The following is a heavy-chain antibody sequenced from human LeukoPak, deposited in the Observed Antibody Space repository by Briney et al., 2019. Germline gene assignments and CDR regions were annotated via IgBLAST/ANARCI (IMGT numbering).Heavy chain of an antibody. CDR3: AKGKWVNAGYFDY. CDR2: ISWNSGSI. D-gene: IGHD2-8*01. V-gene: IGHV3-9*01. CDR1: GFTFDDYA. Sequence: GGSLRLSCAASGFTFDDYAMHWVRQAPGKGLEWVSGISWNSGSIGYADSVKGRFTISRDNAKNSLYLQMNSLRAEDTAVYYCAKGKWVNAGYFDYWGQGTLVTVSS. J-gene: IGHJ4*02.